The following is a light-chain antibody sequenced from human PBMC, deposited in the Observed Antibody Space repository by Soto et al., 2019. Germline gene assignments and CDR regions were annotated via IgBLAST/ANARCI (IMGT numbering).Light chain of an antibody. CDR1: QSISSSK. Sequence: EIVMTQSPATLSVSPGESATLSCRASQSISSSKLAWYQQNPGQAPRLLIHGASSRATGIPDRFSGSGSGTDFTLTISRLEPEDSAVYYCQQYGTSIQTFGQGTKVDIK. CDR2: GAS. V-gene: IGKV3-20*01. CDR3: QQYGTSIQT. J-gene: IGKJ1*01.